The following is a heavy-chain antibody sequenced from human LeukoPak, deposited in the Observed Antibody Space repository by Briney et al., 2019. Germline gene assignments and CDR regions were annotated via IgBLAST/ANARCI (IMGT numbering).Heavy chain of an antibody. CDR1: GGTFSSYA. CDR3: ARDSDVISGPRGSYAFDI. D-gene: IGHD5-12*01. CDR2: IIPILGIA. J-gene: IGHJ3*02. V-gene: IGHV1-69*04. Sequence: GASVKVSCKASGGTFSSYAISWVRQAPGQGLEWMGRIIPILGIANYAQKFQGRVTITADKSTSTAYMELSSLRSDDTAVYYCARDSDVISGPRGSYAFDIWGQGTMVTVSS.